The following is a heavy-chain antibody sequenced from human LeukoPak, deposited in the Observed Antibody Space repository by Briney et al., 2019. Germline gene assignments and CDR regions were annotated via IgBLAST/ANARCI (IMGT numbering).Heavy chain of an antibody. CDR1: GGSISSGGYY. CDR2: IYHSGST. D-gene: IGHD6-19*01. Sequence: SETLSLTCTVSGGSISSGGYYWSWIRQPPGKGLEWIGYIYHSGSTYYNPSLKSRVTISVDRSKNQFSLKLSSVTAADTAVYYCARGQHPYSSGGYFDYWGQGTLVTVSS. V-gene: IGHV4-30-2*01. J-gene: IGHJ4*02. CDR3: ARGQHPYSSGGYFDY.